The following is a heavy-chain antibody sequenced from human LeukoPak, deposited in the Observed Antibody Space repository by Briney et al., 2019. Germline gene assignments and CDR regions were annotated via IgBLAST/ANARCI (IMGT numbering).Heavy chain of an antibody. D-gene: IGHD3-16*01. V-gene: IGHV1-2*02. J-gene: IGHJ6*03. CDR3: ARGGLPIYYYYMDV. CDR1: GYTFIDYY. Sequence: ASVKLSCKASGYTFIDYYMYWVRQAPGQGLEWLGRVNPNDGDTNYAQKFQGRVTMTRDTSISTAYLELSRLTSNDTAVYYCARGGLPIYYYYMDVWGKGTTVTISS. CDR2: VNPNDGDT.